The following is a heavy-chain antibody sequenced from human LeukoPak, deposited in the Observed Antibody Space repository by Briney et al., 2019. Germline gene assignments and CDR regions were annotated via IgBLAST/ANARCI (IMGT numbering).Heavy chain of an antibody. V-gene: IGHV1-24*01. CDR3: ATPPVWFGEFMSGNSILGYFQG. CDR2: FDTQEGET. D-gene: IGHD3-10*01. Sequence: GASVKVSCKISGHTLTELSIHWERQAPGKGLEWMGGFDTQEGETIFAQNFQGRVTMTEDTSSDTAYMELSSLTSEDTAVYYCATPPVWFGEFMSGNSILGYFQGWGQGTLVTVSS. CDR1: GHTLTELS. J-gene: IGHJ1*01.